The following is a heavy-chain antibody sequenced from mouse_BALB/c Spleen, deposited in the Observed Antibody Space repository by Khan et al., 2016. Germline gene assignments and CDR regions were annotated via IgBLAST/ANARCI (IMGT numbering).Heavy chain of an antibody. D-gene: IGHD1-1*01. CDR2: INPGSSTI. V-gene: IGHV4-2*02. Sequence: EVKLLESGGGLVQPGGSLNLSCAASGFDFSRYWMSWARQAPGKGQEWIGEINPGSSTINYTPSLKDKFIISSDNAKNTLYLQMSKVRSEDTALYYCARLGYYGYFDYWGQGTTLTVSS. CDR1: GFDFSRYW. CDR3: ARLGYYGYFDY. J-gene: IGHJ2*01.